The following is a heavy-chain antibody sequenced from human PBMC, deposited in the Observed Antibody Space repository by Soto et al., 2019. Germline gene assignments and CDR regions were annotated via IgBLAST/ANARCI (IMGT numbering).Heavy chain of an antibody. Sequence: GESLKISCKGSGYSFTTYWIGWVRQMPGKGLEWMGIIYPADSDTRYSPSFQGQVTISADRSISTAYLQWSSLKASDTAMYYCASPSTRGNYYYGMDVWGPGTTVTVSS. CDR3: ASPSTRGNYYYGMDV. CDR1: GYSFTTYW. D-gene: IGHD2-2*01. V-gene: IGHV5-51*01. CDR2: IYPADSDT. J-gene: IGHJ6*01.